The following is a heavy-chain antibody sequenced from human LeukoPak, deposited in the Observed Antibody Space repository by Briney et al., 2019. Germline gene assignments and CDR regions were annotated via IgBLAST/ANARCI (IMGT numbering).Heavy chain of an antibody. J-gene: IGHJ4*02. CDR2: ISGSGGST. CDR3: ASAYYHYYFDY. Sequence: GGSLRLSCAVSGFTFSSYVMSWVRQAPGKGLEWVSAISGSGGSTYYADSVKGRFTISRDNAKNTLYLQMNSLRAEDSAVYYCASAYYHYYFDYWGQGTLVTVSS. D-gene: IGHD3-22*01. V-gene: IGHV3-23*01. CDR1: GFTFSSYV.